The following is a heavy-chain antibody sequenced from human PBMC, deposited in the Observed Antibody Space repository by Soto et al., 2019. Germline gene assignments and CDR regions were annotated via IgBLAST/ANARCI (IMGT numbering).Heavy chain of an antibody. V-gene: IGHV1-69*01. CDR1: GGTFSTYA. Sequence: QVQLVQSGAEVKKPGSSVKVSCKASGGTFSTYAITWVRQAPGQGLEWLGGIIPIFCTTDYARKFQGRVTIPAAESTSTVFIELSSLTSEDTAVYYCARGVGAYYVDYWGQGTLVTVSS. J-gene: IGHJ4*02. D-gene: IGHD1-26*01. CDR3: ARGVGAYYVDY. CDR2: IIPIFCTT.